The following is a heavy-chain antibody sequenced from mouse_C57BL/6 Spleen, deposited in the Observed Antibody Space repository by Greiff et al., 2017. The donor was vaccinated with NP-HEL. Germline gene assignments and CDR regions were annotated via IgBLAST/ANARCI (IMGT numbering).Heavy chain of an antibody. CDR3: ARSFITTVVERGNFDY. Sequence: QQSCKASGYTFTSYWMHWVKQRPGRGLEWIGRIDPNSGGTKYNEKFKSKATLTVDKPSSTAYMQLSSLTSEDSAVYYCARSFITTVVERGNFDYWGQGTTLTVSS. D-gene: IGHD1-1*01. CDR1: GYTFTSYW. V-gene: IGHV1-72*01. J-gene: IGHJ2*01. CDR2: IDPNSGGT.